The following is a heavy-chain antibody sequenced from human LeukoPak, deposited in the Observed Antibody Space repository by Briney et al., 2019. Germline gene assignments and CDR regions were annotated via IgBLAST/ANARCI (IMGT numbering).Heavy chain of an antibody. V-gene: IGHV3-7*03. Sequence: GGSLRLSCAASGFTFSGYWMSWVRQAPGKGLEWVANIKQDGSEKYYVDSVKGRFTISRDNAKNSLYLQMNSLRAEDTAVYYCARHGDFWSGYYTIWGQGTMVTVSS. CDR2: IKQDGSEK. CDR3: ARHGDFWSGYYTI. J-gene: IGHJ3*02. D-gene: IGHD3-3*01. CDR1: GFTFSGYW.